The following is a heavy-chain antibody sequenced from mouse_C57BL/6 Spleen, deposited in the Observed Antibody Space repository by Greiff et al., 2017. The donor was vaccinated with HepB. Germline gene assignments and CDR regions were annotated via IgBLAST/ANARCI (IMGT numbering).Heavy chain of an antibody. CDR1: GYTFTDYE. CDR3: TRGITTDY. Sequence: QVQLKESGAELVRPGASVTLSCKASGYTFTDYEMHWVKQTPVHGLEWIGAIDPETGGTAYNQKFKGKAILTADKSSSTAYMELRSLTSEDSAVYYCTRGITTDYWGQGTTLTVSS. CDR2: IDPETGGT. J-gene: IGHJ2*01. V-gene: IGHV1-15*01. D-gene: IGHD1-1*01.